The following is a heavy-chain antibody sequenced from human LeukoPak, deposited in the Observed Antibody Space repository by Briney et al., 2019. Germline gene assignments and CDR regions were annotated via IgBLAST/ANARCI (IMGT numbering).Heavy chain of an antibody. CDR1: GFTFSNYG. V-gene: IGHV3-23*01. CDR3: ARQRGHCSSTSCAYFSYYMDV. CDR2: ISGSGGRT. D-gene: IGHD2-2*01. Sequence: GGSLRLSCAASGFTFSNYGMIWVRQAPGKGLEWVSSISGSGGRTFYADSVKGRLTISRDNFKNMLYLQMNSLRAEDTAVYYCARQRGHCSSTSCAYFSYYMDVWGKGTTVTVSS. J-gene: IGHJ6*03.